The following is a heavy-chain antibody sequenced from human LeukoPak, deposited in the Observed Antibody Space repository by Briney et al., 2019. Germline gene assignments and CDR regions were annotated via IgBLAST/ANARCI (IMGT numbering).Heavy chain of an antibody. CDR1: GYTFTSYY. D-gene: IGHD1-26*01. CDR3: ARAGLVGAAGY. V-gene: IGHV1-2*02. Sequence: ASVKVSCKASGYTFTSYYMHWVRQAPGQGLKWMGIINPSGGSTNYAQKFQGRVTMTRDTSISTAHMELSRLRSDDTAVYYCARAGLVGAAGYWGQGTLVTVSS. J-gene: IGHJ4*02. CDR2: INPSGGST.